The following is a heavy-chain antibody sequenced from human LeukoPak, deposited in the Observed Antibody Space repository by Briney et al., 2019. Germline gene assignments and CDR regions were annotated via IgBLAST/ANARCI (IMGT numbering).Heavy chain of an antibody. CDR2: IYTSGST. Sequence: SETLSLTCAVYGGSFSGYYWSWIRQPPGKGLEWIGSIYTSGSTNYNPSLKSRVTMSVDTSKNQFSLKLSSVTAADTAVYYCARGPYYFDYWGQGTLVTVSS. CDR1: GGSFSGYY. CDR3: ARGPYYFDY. V-gene: IGHV4-59*10. J-gene: IGHJ4*02. D-gene: IGHD3-10*01.